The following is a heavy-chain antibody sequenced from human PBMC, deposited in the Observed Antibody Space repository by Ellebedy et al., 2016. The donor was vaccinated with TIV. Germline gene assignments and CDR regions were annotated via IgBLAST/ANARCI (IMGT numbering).Heavy chain of an antibody. CDR2: IIPILNIT. J-gene: IGHJ6*02. CDR3: ARDRDSSSWYFGGYYYYGMDV. Sequence: AASVKVSCKASGGTFSNQALSWVRQAPGQGLEWMGRIIPILNITNYAQKFQGRVTITADKSTSTAYMELSSLRSEDTAVYYCARDRDSSSWYFGGYYYYGMDVWGQGTTVTVSS. V-gene: IGHV1-69*04. D-gene: IGHD6-13*01. CDR1: GGTFSNQA.